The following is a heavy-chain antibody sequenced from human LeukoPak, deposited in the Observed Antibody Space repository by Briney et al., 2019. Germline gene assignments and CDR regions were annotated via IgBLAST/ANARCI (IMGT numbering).Heavy chain of an antibody. J-gene: IGHJ4*02. CDR2: INHSGST. Sequence: SETLSLTCAVYGGSFSGYYWSWIRQPPGKGLEWIGEINHSGSTNYNPSLKSRVTISVDTSKNQFSLKLSSVTAADTAVYYCARAYYYDSSGYYFDYWGQGTLVTVSS. CDR3: ARAYYYDSSGYYFDY. CDR1: GGSFSGYY. D-gene: IGHD3-22*01. V-gene: IGHV4-34*01.